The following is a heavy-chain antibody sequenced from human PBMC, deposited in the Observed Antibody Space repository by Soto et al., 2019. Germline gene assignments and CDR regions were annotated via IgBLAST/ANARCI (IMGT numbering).Heavy chain of an antibody. Sequence: QVQLVQSGAEVKKPGSSVKVSCKASGGTFSTYTIAWVRQAPGQGPEWMGRIIPFLGIPNYAQKFQGRVTMTADKSTSTAYMDLSSLRPEDTAVYYCATVRPPYGMNVWGHGTTVTVSS. CDR3: ATVRPPYGMNV. J-gene: IGHJ6*02. CDR2: IIPFLGIP. CDR1: GGTFSTYT. V-gene: IGHV1-69*02.